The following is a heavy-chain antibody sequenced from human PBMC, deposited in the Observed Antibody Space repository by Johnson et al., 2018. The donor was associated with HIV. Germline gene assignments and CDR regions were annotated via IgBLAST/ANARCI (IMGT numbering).Heavy chain of an antibody. J-gene: IGHJ3*02. CDR2: ISGSDGAI. CDR3: ARDTGGGEPYDI. D-gene: IGHD2-21*01. V-gene: IGHV3-11*04. CDR1: GFTFSDSY. Sequence: QVQLVESGGGWVKPGGSLSLSCAASGFTFSDSYMNWIRQAPGKGLEWVSYISGSDGAIWYADSVKGRFTISRDNSKNSLYLQMNSLRADDTAVYYCARDTGGGEPYDIWGQGTMVTVSS.